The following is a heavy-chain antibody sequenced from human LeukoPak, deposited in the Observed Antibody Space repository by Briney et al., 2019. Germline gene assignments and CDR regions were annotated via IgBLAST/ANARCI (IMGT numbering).Heavy chain of an antibody. CDR1: GFTFSSSA. CDR3: AKQLGYCSDGSCYFPY. Sequence: GGSLRLSCAASGFTFSSSAMSWVRQAPGKGLEWVSAISNNGGYTYYADSVQGRFTISRDNSKSTLCLQMNSLRAEDTAAYYCAKQLGYCSDGSCYFPYWGQGTLVTVSS. CDR2: ISNNGGYT. V-gene: IGHV3-23*01. D-gene: IGHD2-15*01. J-gene: IGHJ4*02.